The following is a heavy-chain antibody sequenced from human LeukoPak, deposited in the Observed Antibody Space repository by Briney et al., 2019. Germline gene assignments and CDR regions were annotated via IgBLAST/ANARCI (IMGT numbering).Heavy chain of an antibody. J-gene: IGHJ4*02. CDR1: GYTFTVYY. D-gene: IGHD6-6*01. V-gene: IGHV1-2*06. CDR3: ARSETSIPDF. CDR2: INPNSGDT. Sequence: GASVKVSCKASGYTFTVYYMHWVRQAPGQGLEWMGRINPNSGDTHYAQKFQGRVTMTTDTSISAAYMELSRLTSDDTAVYYCARSETSIPDFWGQGTLVTVSS.